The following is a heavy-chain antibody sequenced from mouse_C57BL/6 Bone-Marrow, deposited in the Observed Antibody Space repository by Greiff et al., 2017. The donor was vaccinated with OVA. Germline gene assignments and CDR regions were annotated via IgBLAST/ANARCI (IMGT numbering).Heavy chain of an antibody. D-gene: IGHD2-2*01. CDR2: IYPTNGGT. J-gene: IGHJ3*01. V-gene: IGHV1-18*01. CDR1: GYTFTDYN. CDR3: AGEGYGYDGSWFAY. Sequence: VQLQQSGAELVKPGASVKISCKASGYTFTDYNMDWVKQRPGKGLEWIGDIYPTNGGTNYNQKFKGKATLTVDKSSSTAYMERRSLTSVATAVYAGAGEGYGYDGSWFAYWGQGTLVTVSA.